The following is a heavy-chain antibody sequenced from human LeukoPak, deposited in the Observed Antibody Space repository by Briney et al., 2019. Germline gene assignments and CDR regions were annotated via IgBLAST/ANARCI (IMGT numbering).Heavy chain of an antibody. CDR2: IYTSGST. V-gene: IGHV4-4*07. CDR1: GGSISSYY. CDR3: ARGTKGLGLDY. Sequence: SETLSLTCTVSGGSISSYYWSWIRQPAGEGLEWIGRIYTSGSTNYNPSLKSRVTISVDKSKNQFSLKLSSVTAADTAVYYCARGTKGLGLDYWGQGTLVTVSS. J-gene: IGHJ4*02. D-gene: IGHD2-8*01.